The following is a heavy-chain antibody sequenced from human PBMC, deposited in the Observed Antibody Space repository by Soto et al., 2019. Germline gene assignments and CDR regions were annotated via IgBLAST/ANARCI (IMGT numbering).Heavy chain of an antibody. CDR2: IIPIFGTA. CDR1: GGTFSSYA. CDR3: ARVYSSSDYYYYGMDV. J-gene: IGHJ6*02. D-gene: IGHD6-13*01. Sequence: SVKVSCKASGGTFSSYAISWVRQAPGQGLEWMGGIIPIFGTANYAQKFQGRVTITADGSTSTAYMELSSLRSEDTAVYYCARVYSSSDYYYYGMDVWGQGTTVTVSS. V-gene: IGHV1-69*13.